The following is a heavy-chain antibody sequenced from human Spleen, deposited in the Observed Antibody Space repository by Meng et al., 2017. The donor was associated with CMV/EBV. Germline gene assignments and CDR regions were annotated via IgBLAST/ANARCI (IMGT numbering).Heavy chain of an antibody. J-gene: IGHJ4*02. D-gene: IGHD6-6*01. CDR2: INANNGAT. V-gene: IGHV1-2*02. Sequence: ASVKVSCKASGSIFSDQYIHWVRQARGQGLEWMGWINANNGATHYAQSFRDRLTVTRDTSISTAYMDLKKLRSDDTAAYYCASTPITARPYQFDYWGQGTLVTVSS. CDR3: ASTPITARPYQFDY. CDR1: GSIFSDQY.